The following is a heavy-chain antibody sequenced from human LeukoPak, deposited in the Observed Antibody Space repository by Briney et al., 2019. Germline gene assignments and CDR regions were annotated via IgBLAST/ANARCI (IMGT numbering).Heavy chain of an antibody. CDR1: GYTFTGYY. CDR3: ARRDSYGSKNAFDI. Sequence: ASVKVSCKASGYTFTGYYMHWVRQAPGQGLEWMGWINPNSGGTNYAQKFQGRVTMTRDTSISTAYMELSRLRSDDTAVYYCARRDSYGSKNAFDIWGQGTMVTVSS. D-gene: IGHD3-10*01. V-gene: IGHV1-2*02. J-gene: IGHJ3*02. CDR2: INPNSGGT.